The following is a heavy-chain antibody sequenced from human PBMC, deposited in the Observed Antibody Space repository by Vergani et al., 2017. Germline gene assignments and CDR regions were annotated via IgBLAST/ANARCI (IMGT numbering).Heavy chain of an antibody. CDR3: ARGGTGYNSDDFDY. V-gene: IGHV1-2*02. J-gene: IGHJ4*02. Sequence: QVQLVQSGAEVKKPGASVKVSCKASGYTFTDYFMHWVRQAPGQGLEWMGWINPNSGGTNYAQKFQGRVTMNRDTSISTAYMELSNLRSDDTAVYYCARGGTGYNSDDFDYWGQGTLVTVSS. CDR2: INPNSGGT. D-gene: IGHD6-25*01. CDR1: GYTFTDYF.